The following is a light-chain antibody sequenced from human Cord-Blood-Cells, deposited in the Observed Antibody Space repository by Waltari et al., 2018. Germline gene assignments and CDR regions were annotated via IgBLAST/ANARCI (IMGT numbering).Light chain of an antibody. CDR1: SSDVGGDNY. V-gene: IGLV2-11*01. CDR3: CSYAGSYTWV. J-gene: IGLJ3*02. CDR2: DVS. Sequence: QSALTQPRSVSGSPGQSVTNSCPGTSSDVGGDNYASWYQQHPGKAPKLNIYDVSKRPSGVPDRFSGSKSGNTASLTISGLQAEDEADYYCCSYAGSYTWVFGGGTKLTVL.